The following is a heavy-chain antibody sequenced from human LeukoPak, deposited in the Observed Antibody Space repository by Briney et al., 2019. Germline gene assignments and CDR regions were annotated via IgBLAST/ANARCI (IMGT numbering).Heavy chain of an antibody. D-gene: IGHD3-3*01. CDR1: GYSISSGYY. CDR3: ARVYYDFWSGYPYYMDV. V-gene: IGHV4-38-2*02. CDR2: IYHSGST. Sequence: PSETVSLTCTVSGYSISSGYYWGWIRQPPGKGLEWIGSIYHSGSTYYNPSLKSRVTISVDTSKNQFSLKLSSVTAADTAVYYCARVYYDFWSGYPYYMDVWGKGTTVTVSS. J-gene: IGHJ6*03.